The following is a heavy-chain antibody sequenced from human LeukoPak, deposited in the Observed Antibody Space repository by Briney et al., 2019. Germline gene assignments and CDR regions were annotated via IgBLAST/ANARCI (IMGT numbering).Heavy chain of an antibody. D-gene: IGHD5-12*01. J-gene: IGHJ4*02. V-gene: IGHV3-66*03. CDR3: AKDRGGYTYYPFLSYFFDS. Sequence: GGSLRLSCAASGFTVSSNYMSWVRQAPGKGLEWVSVIYSCGSTYYADSVKGRFTVSRDDSKNTLYLQMNSLTTEDTAVYYCAKDRGGYTYYPFLSYFFDSWGQGTLVTVSS. CDR1: GFTVSSNY. CDR2: IYSCGST.